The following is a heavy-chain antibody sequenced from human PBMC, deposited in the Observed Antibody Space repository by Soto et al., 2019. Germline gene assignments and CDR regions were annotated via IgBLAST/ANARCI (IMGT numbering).Heavy chain of an antibody. CDR2: IYYSGST. CDR3: ARIRKYSSYGMDV. J-gene: IGHJ6*02. V-gene: IGHV4-61*01. Sequence: PSETLSLTCTVSGGSVSSGSYYWSWIRQPPGKGLEWIGYIYYSGSTNYNPSLKSRVTISVDTSKNQFSLKLSPVTAADTAVYYCARIRKYSSYGMDVWGQGTTVTVSS. CDR1: GGSVSSGSYY. D-gene: IGHD5-18*01.